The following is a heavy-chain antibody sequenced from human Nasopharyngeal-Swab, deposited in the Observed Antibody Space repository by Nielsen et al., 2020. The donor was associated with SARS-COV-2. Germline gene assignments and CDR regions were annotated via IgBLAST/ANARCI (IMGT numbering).Heavy chain of an antibody. CDR3: ARLPMRAASGRGAFDI. CDR1: GYNFATYW. V-gene: IGHV5-51*01. Sequence: GESLKISCKASGYNFATYWIGWVRQMPGEGLRWMGLIYPGDSDTRYSPSLQGQVTISADRSITTAYLQWSSLKAPDTATYYCARLPMRAASGRGAFDIWGQGTMVTVSS. J-gene: IGHJ3*02. CDR2: IYPGDSDT. D-gene: IGHD6-13*01.